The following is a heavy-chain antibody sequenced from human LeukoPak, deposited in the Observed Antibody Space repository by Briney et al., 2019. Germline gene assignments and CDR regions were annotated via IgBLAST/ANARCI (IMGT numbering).Heavy chain of an antibody. CDR2: ISYDGSRK. V-gene: IGHV3-30*03. CDR1: GFTFSNHG. CDR3: ASAGSGLY. Sequence: GGSLRLSCAASGFTFSNHGMHWVRQAPGKELEWVALISYDGSRKYYADSVKGRFTISRDNTKNSLYLQMNSLRDEDTAVYYCASAGSGLYWGQGTLVTVSS. D-gene: IGHD6-19*01. J-gene: IGHJ4*02.